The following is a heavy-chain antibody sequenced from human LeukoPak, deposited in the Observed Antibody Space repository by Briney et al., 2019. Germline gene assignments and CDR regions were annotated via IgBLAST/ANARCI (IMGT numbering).Heavy chain of an antibody. CDR2: ISYDGSNK. D-gene: IGHD3-10*01. Sequence: GGSLRLSCAASGFTFSSYGMHWVRQAPGKGLEWVAVISYDGSNKYYADSEKGRFTISRDNSKNTLYLQMNSLRAEDTAVYYCAKGSWFGELWGQGTLVTVSP. V-gene: IGHV3-30*18. CDR1: GFTFSSYG. J-gene: IGHJ4*02. CDR3: AKGSWFGEL.